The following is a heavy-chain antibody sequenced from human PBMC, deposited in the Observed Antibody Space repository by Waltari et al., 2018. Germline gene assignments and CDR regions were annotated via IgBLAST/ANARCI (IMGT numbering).Heavy chain of an antibody. CDR1: GFSTDYW. Sequence: EVQLVESGGGLVQPGGSLRLSCAASGFSTDYWLDWVRQAPGKGLVWVSRMKTDGTSITYAGSVKGRFTISRDSAKNTYYLQMNGLRAEDTAVYYCTTNPGYWGQGTLVTVSS. V-gene: IGHV3-74*03. CDR3: TTNPGY. CDR2: MKTDGTSI. J-gene: IGHJ4*02.